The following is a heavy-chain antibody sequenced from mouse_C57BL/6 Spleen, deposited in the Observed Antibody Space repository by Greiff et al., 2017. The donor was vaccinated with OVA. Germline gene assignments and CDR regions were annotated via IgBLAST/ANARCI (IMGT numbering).Heavy chain of an antibody. CDR2: IYPRSGNT. D-gene: IGHD1-1*01. CDR3: ARQAPITTPFAY. J-gene: IGHJ3*01. V-gene: IGHV1-81*01. Sequence: QVQLKESGAELARPGASVKLSCKASGYTFTSYGISWVKQRTGQGLEWIGEIYPRSGNTYYNEKFKGKATLTADKSSSTAYMELRSLTSEDSAVYFCARQAPITTPFAYWGQGTLVTVSA. CDR1: GYTFTSYG.